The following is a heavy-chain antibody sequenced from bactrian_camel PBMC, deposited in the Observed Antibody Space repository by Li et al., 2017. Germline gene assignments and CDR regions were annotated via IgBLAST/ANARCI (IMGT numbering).Heavy chain of an antibody. V-gene: IGHV3S1*01. CDR2: ISTEGGTE. CDR1: GFAFNSYW. Sequence: HVQLVESGGGSVQPGGSLRLSCAASGFAFNSYWMYWVRQAPGGGLEWVARISTEGGTEYYADSVKGRFTISIDHAKKTVYLQMNSLKPDDTALYYCAGDGSVWYWSVYWGQGTQVTVS. D-gene: IGHD1*01. CDR3: AGDGSVWYWSVY. J-gene: IGHJ4*01.